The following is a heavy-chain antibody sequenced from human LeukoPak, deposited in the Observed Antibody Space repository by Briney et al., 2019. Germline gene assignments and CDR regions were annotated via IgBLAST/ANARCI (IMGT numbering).Heavy chain of an antibody. J-gene: IGHJ4*02. CDR2: IKQDGSEK. D-gene: IGHD6-13*01. CDR3: ARETPVRVAAADY. Sequence: PGGSLRLSCAASGFTVSSNYMSWVRQAPGKGLEWVANIKQDGSEKYYVDSVKGRFTISRDNAKNSLYLQMNSLRAEDTAVYYCARETPVRVAAADYWGQGTLVTVSS. V-gene: IGHV3-7*01. CDR1: GFTVSSNY.